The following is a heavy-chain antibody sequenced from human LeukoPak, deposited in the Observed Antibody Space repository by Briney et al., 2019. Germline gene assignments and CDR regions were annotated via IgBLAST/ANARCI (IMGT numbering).Heavy chain of an antibody. V-gene: IGHV3-66*01. J-gene: IGHJ6*02. D-gene: IGHD6-13*01. CDR1: GFTVSSNY. CDR2: IYSGGST. CDR3: ARMGYSSSWSFYYGMDV. Sequence: GGSPRLSCAASGFTVSSNYMSWVRQAPGKGLEWVSVIYSGGSTYYADSVKGRFTISRDNSKNTLYLQMNSLRAEDTAVYYCARMGYSSSWSFYYGMDVWGQGTTVTVSS.